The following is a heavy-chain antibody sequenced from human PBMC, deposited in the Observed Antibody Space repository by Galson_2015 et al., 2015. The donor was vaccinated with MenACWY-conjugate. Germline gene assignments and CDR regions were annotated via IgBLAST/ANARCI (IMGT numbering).Heavy chain of an antibody. J-gene: IGHJ6*02. CDR3: AKWSGYGDF. Sequence: SLRLSCAASGSTFSSNGMSWVRQAPGKGLEWVSGISGNTFYADSVKGRFTISRDNSKNAVYLQMNSLRAEDTAVYYCAKWSGYGDFWGQGTAVTVSS. CDR1: GSTFSSNG. D-gene: IGHD3-10*01. CDR2: ISGNT. V-gene: IGHV3-23*01.